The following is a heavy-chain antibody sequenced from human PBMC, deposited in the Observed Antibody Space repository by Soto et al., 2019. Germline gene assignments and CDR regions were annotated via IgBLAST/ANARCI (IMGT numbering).Heavy chain of an antibody. J-gene: IGHJ6*01. CDR2: ISSSSSYI. D-gene: IGHD3-22*01. V-gene: IGHV3-21*01. CDR1: GFTFSSYS. Sequence: EVQLVESGGGLVKPGGSLRLSCAASGFTFSSYSMNWVRQAPGKGLEWVSSISSSSSYIYYADSVKGRFTISRDNAKNSLYLQMNSLRAEDTAVYYCARDSPYYYDSSGYYYPRNYYYGMDVW. CDR3: ARDSPYYYDSSGYYYPRNYYYGMDV.